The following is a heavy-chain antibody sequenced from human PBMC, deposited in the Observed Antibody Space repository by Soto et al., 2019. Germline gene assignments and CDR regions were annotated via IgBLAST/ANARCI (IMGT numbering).Heavy chain of an antibody. J-gene: IGHJ6*02. Sequence: GESLKISCKGSGYSFTSYWIGWVRQMPGKGLEWMGIIYPGDSDTRYSPSFRGQVTISADKSISTAYLQWSSLKASDTAMYYCARQGYSSGWYGFYGMDVWGQGTTVTVSS. CDR3: ARQGYSSGWYGFYGMDV. CDR2: IYPGDSDT. D-gene: IGHD6-19*01. V-gene: IGHV5-51*01. CDR1: GYSFTSYW.